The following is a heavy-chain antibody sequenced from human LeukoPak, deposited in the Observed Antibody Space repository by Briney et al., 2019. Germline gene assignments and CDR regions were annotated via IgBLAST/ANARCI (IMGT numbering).Heavy chain of an antibody. CDR2: ISSSGSTI. J-gene: IGHJ3*02. CDR1: GFTFSDYY. Sequence: GGSLRLSCAASGFTFSDYYMSWIRQAPGKGLEWVSYISSSGSTIYYADSVKGRFTISRDNAKNSLYLQMNSLRAEDTAVYYCARPWGNYYDSSGYYRYDAFDIWGQGTMVTVSS. D-gene: IGHD3-22*01. V-gene: IGHV3-11*04. CDR3: ARPWGNYYDSSGYYRYDAFDI.